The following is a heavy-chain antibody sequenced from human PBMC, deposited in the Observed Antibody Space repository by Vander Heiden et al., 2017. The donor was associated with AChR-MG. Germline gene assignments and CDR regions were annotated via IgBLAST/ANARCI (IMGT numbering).Heavy chain of an antibody. V-gene: IGHV3-23*01. CDR1: GFPFRSHA. CDR3: AKDHPVVVDYYYYGMDV. Sequence: EVQLLESGGGLVQPGGSLRPSCAASGFPFRSHAMSWVRQAPGKGLEWVSAISGSGGSTYYADSVKGRFTISRDNSKNTLYLQMNSLRAEDTAVYYCAKDHPVVVDYYYYGMDVWGQGTTVTVSS. D-gene: IGHD2-2*01. CDR2: ISGSGGST. J-gene: IGHJ6*02.